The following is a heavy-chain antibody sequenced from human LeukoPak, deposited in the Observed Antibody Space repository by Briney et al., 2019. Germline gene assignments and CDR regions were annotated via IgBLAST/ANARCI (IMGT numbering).Heavy chain of an antibody. Sequence: GGSLRLSCAASGFTFSNAWMNWVRQAPGKGLEWVGRIKSKTDGGTTDYAAPVKGRFIISKDDSKNTLYLHMNSLKTEDTAVYYCTTVDSSGWSDYYYYGMDVWGQGTTVTVSS. CDR1: GFTFSNAW. CDR3: TTVDSSGWSDYYYYGMDV. CDR2: IKSKTDGGTT. J-gene: IGHJ6*02. V-gene: IGHV3-15*07. D-gene: IGHD6-13*01.